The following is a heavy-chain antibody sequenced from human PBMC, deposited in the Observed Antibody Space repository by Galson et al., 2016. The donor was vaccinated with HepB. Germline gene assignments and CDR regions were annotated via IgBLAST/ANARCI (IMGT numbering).Heavy chain of an antibody. Sequence: QVHLQEAGPLLVKPSETLSLSCAVSGVSMSSYSWTWIRQPPGKELEWIGYISDNGSTTYNPSLKSRVFVSVDTSKNLFSLRLTSVTAADTAVYFCAGRGARMLREWGQGSLITV. D-gene: IGHD3-16*01. CDR3: AGRGARMLRE. CDR1: GVSMSSYS. V-gene: IGHV4-59*01. J-gene: IGHJ4*02. CDR2: ISDNGST.